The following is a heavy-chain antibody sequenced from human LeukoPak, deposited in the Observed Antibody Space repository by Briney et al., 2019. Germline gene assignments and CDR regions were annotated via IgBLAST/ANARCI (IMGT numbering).Heavy chain of an antibody. Sequence: SETLSLTCNVSGGAVTGSTYYWAWIRQPPGKGLEWIGSMYYSGSTFYTPPLKSRVTISVDTSKNHFSLKLTSVTAADTATYYCARHYYDNTGYYYLDYWGQGTLVTVSS. CDR3: ARHYYDNTGYYYLDY. D-gene: IGHD3-22*01. CDR1: GGAVTGSTYY. CDR2: MYYSGST. J-gene: IGHJ4*02. V-gene: IGHV4-39*02.